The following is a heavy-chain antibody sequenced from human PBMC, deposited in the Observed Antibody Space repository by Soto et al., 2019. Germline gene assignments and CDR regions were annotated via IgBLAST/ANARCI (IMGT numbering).Heavy chain of an antibody. CDR3: ARGVPGY. V-gene: IGHV4-34*01. J-gene: IGHJ4*02. Sequence: SETLSLTCVVYGGSFNGYFWSWVRQPPGKGLEWIGEINHSGTTNYNPSLKSRVSISVDTSKNQFSLHLSSVTTADTAVYYCARGVPGYWGQGTLVTVSS. CDR2: INHSGTT. CDR1: GGSFNGYF.